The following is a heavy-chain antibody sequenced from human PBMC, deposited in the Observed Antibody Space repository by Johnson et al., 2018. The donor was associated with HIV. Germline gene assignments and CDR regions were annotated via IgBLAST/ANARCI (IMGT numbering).Heavy chain of an antibody. V-gene: IGHV3-7*01. Sequence: VQLVESGGGLVQPGGSLRLSCEASGFTFSSYWMTWVRQAPGKGLEWVANIRQYGSNKYYADSVKSRFTISRDNSKNTLSLQMNSLRAEDTAVYYCAREKIAAAGLDAFDIWGQGTMVTVSS. J-gene: IGHJ3*02. D-gene: IGHD6-13*01. CDR2: IRQYGSNK. CDR1: GFTFSSYW. CDR3: AREKIAAAGLDAFDI.